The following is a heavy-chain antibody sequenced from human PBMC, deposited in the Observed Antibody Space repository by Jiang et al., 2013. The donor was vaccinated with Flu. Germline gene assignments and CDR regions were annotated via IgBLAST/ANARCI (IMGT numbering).Heavy chain of an antibody. CDR2: IYWNDDK. D-gene: IGHD2/OR15-2a*01. CDR1: GFSLSTSGVG. V-gene: IGHV2-5*01. J-gene: IGHJ6*02. CDR3: AHSQILDYYYYYGMDV. Sequence: KPTQTLTLTCTFSGFSLSTSGVGVGWIRQPPGKALEWLALIYWNDDKRYSPSLKSRLTITKDTSKNQVVLTMTNMDPVDTATYYCAHSQILDYYYYYGMDVWGQGTTVTVSS.